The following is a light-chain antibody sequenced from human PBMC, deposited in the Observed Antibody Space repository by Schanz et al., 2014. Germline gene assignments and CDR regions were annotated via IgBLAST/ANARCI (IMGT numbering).Light chain of an antibody. CDR2: GAS. J-gene: IGKJ1*01. Sequence: DIQMTQSPSSLSASVGDRVTISCRASQSITSFLNWYQHKPGRAPKLLIFGASSLQSGVPSRFSGSGSGTEFTLTISSLQPDDFAIYFCQHYSIYPWTFGQGTKVEIK. V-gene: IGKV1-39*01. CDR3: QHYSIYPWT. CDR1: QSITSF.